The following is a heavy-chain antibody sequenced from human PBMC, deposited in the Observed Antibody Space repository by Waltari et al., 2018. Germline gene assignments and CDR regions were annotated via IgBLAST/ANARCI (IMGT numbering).Heavy chain of an antibody. CDR1: GGSISSSSYY. D-gene: IGHD3-22*01. Sequence: QLQLQESGPGLVKPSETLSLTCTVSGGSISSSSYYWGWIRQPPGKGLEWIGSIYYSGSTYYNPSRKSRVTISVDTSKNQFSLKLSSVTAADTAVYYCARRDDPAYYYDSSGYYYNYWGQGTLVTVSS. CDR3: ARRDDPAYYYDSSGYYYNY. V-gene: IGHV4-39*01. J-gene: IGHJ4*02. CDR2: IYYSGST.